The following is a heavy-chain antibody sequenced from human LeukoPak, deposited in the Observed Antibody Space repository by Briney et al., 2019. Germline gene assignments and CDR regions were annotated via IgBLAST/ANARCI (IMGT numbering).Heavy chain of an antibody. CDR2: IRSKPNSYAT. J-gene: IGHJ6*02. D-gene: IGHD6-13*01. Sequence: GGSLRLSCAASGFTFSGSSMHWVRQASGKGLEWVGRIRSKPNSYATAYAASVNGRFTISRDDSKNTAYLQMNSLKTEDTAVYYCTSATSNYSSSWYYYHAMDVWGQGTTVTVSS. CDR3: TSATSNYSSSWYYYHAMDV. CDR1: GFTFSGSS. V-gene: IGHV3-73*01.